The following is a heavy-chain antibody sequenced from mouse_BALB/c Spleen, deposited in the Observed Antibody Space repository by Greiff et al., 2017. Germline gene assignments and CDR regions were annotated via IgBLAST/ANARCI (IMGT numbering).Heavy chain of an antibody. Sequence: VKLMESGPGLVAPSQSLSITCTVSGFSLTSYGVHWVRQPPGKGLEWLGVIWAGGSTNYNSALMSRLSISKDNSKSQVFLKMNSLQTDDTAMYYCARDIPLDYDYAMDYWGQGTSVTVSS. D-gene: IGHD2-4*01. V-gene: IGHV2-9*02. CDR2: IWAGGST. CDR3: ARDIPLDYDYAMDY. CDR1: GFSLTSYG. J-gene: IGHJ4*01.